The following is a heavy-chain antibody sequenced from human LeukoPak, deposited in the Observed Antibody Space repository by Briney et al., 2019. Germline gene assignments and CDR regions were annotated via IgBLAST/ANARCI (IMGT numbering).Heavy chain of an antibody. D-gene: IGHD3-10*01. CDR3: ARRWAPTSGNYFCMDV. CDR1: GFTFSRYA. V-gene: IGHV3-30*14. J-gene: IGHJ6*02. CDR2: ISYDGSQE. Sequence: PGRSLRLSCAASGFTFSRYAMHWVRQAPGKGLEWGAVISYDGSQEYYADSVKGRFTISRDNSKNTLYLQMNSLRTEDTAVYYCARRWAPTSGNYFCMDVWGQGTTVIVSS.